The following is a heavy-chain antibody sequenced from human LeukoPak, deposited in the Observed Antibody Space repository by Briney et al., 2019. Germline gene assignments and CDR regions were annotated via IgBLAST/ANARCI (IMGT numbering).Heavy chain of an antibody. Sequence: SQTLSLTCTVSGGSISSGDYYWSWIRQPPGKGLEWIGYIYYSGSTYYNPSLKSRVTISVDTSKNQFSLKLSSVTAADTAVYYCARGDCSSTSCYVPDAFDIWGQGTMVTVSS. CDR1: GGSISSGDYY. CDR3: ARGDCSSTSCYVPDAFDI. D-gene: IGHD2-2*01. V-gene: IGHV4-30-4*01. J-gene: IGHJ3*02. CDR2: IYYSGST.